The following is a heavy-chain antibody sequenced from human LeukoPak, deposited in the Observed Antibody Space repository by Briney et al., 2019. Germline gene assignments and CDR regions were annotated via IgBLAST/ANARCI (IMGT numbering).Heavy chain of an antibody. CDR2: ITSTSYAI. CDR3: ARVAPGHDVGRGYFDY. D-gene: IGHD6-13*01. CDR1: GFSFSTYS. Sequence: PRGSLRLSSAASGFSFSTYSMNWVRQAPGKGLEWRSYITSTSYAIYYGDSVKGRFTISRDNAKNSLYLQKSSLRAEDTAVYYCARVAPGHDVGRGYFDYWGQGTLVTVSS. V-gene: IGHV3-48*01. J-gene: IGHJ4*02.